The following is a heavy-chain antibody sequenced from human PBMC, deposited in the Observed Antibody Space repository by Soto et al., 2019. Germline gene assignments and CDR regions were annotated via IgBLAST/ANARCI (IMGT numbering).Heavy chain of an antibody. V-gene: IGHV4-34*01. D-gene: IGHD4-17*01. CDR1: GGSFSGYY. CDR3: ARASDYGDPRDALDT. CDR2: IKHRGGT. Sequence: QVQLQQWGAGLLKPSETLSLTCAVYGGSFSGYYWNWVRQPPGKGLEWIGKIKHRGGTHYNPSLKFRVSISVDTSKNQVSLRLTSVTAADTTVYSCARASDYGDPRDALDTWDQGTMVTVSS. J-gene: IGHJ3*02.